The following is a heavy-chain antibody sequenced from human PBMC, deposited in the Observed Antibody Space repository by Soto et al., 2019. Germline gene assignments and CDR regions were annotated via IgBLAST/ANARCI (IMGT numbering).Heavy chain of an antibody. Sequence: EVQLVESGGGLVKPGGSLRLSCAASGFTFGHVWISWVRQAPGKGLEWVGRIKSKTDGGTSDYAAPVKGRFTISRDDSKNTLSLQMNSLKAEDTAVYYCATGSSLGAPRWGQGTLVTVSS. D-gene: IGHD3-16*01. V-gene: IGHV3-15*01. J-gene: IGHJ4*02. CDR1: GFTFGHVW. CDR2: IKSKTDGGTS. CDR3: ATGSSLGAPR.